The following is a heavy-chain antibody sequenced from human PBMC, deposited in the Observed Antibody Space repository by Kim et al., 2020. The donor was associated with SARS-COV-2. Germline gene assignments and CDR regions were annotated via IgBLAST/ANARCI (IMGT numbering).Heavy chain of an antibody. V-gene: IGHV3-48*03. CDR1: GFDFSRRE. J-gene: IGHJ3*01. CDR2: IDGSNTM. CDR3: AGEGVVATPDAFDV. Sequence: GGSLRLSCAASGFDFSRREMNWVRQAPGKGLEWISYIDGSNTMNYAYSVRGRFITSRDNTKNLVFLQMFSLRADDTAVYYCAGEGVVATPDAFDVWGQGTTVIVS. D-gene: IGHD2-21*02.